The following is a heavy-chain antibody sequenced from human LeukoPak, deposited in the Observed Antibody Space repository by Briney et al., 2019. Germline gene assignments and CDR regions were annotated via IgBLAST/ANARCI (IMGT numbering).Heavy chain of an antibody. CDR3: ARDDYYDSSGSYYFDY. CDR1: GFTFSSYG. CDR2: IWYDGSNK. V-gene: IGHV3-33*01. J-gene: IGHJ4*02. Sequence: GRSLRLSCAASGFTFSSYGMHWVRQAPGKGLEWVAVIWYDGSNKYYADSVKGRFTISRDNSKNTLYLQMNSLRAEDTAVYYCARDDYYDSSGSYYFDYWGQGTLVTVSS. D-gene: IGHD3-22*01.